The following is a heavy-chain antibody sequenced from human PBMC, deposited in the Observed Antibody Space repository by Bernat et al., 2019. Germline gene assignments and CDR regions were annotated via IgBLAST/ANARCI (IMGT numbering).Heavy chain of an antibody. CDR3: ARGPLDIVVVPAATYWYFDL. Sequence: QVQLVQSRAEVKKPGSSVKVSCKASGGTFSSYTISWVRQAPGQGLEWMGRIIPILGIANYAQKFQGRVTITADKSTSTAYMELSSLRSEDTAVYYCARGPLDIVVVPAATYWYFDLWGRGTLVTVSS. V-gene: IGHV1-69*02. J-gene: IGHJ2*01. CDR2: IIPILGIA. D-gene: IGHD2-2*01. CDR1: GGTFSSYT.